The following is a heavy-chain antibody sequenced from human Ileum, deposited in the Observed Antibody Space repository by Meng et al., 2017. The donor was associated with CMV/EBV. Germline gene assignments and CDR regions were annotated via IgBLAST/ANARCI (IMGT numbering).Heavy chain of an antibody. CDR1: GFTLSNYW. V-gene: IGHV3-49*04. Sequence: GGSLRLSCAASGFTLSNYWMNWVRQAPGKGLEWVGFIRSKTYGGTTEYAASVRGRFTISRDDSKRTAYLQMSSLKTEDTAVYYCAKNMISGVTPDIWGQGTMVTVSS. CDR2: IRSKTYGGTT. CDR3: AKNMISGVTPDI. D-gene: IGHD3-3*01. J-gene: IGHJ3*02.